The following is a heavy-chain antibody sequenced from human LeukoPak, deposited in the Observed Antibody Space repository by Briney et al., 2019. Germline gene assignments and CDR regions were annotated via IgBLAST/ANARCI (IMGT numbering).Heavy chain of an antibody. Sequence: ASVNVSCTASGYTFTNYAMNWVRQAPGQGLEWMGWINTNTGNPTYAQGFTGRFVFSLDTSVSTAYLQISSLKAEDTAVYYCARDGGSGWYDYYYGMDVWGQGTTVTVSS. CDR1: GYTFTNYA. CDR2: INTNTGNP. CDR3: ARDGGSGWYDYYYGMDV. V-gene: IGHV7-4-1*02. D-gene: IGHD6-19*01. J-gene: IGHJ6*02.